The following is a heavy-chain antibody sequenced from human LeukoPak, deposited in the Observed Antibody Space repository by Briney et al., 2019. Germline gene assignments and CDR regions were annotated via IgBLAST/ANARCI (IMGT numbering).Heavy chain of an antibody. CDR3: ARHGLGGSGSYSRY. D-gene: IGHD1-26*01. V-gene: IGHV5-51*01. CDR1: GYSFTSYW. Sequence: GESLKISCKGSGYSFTSYWIDWVRQMPGKGLEWMGIIYPGDSDTTYSPAFQGQVTISVDKSVNTAYLQWSSLKPSDTAVYYCARHGLGGSGSYSRYWGQGTLVTVSS. CDR2: IYPGDSDT. J-gene: IGHJ4*02.